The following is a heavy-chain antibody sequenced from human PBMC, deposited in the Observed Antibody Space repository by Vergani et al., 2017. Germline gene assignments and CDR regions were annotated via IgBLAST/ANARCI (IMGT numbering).Heavy chain of an antibody. CDR1: GFTFTNYN. V-gene: IGHV4-59*12. D-gene: IGHD6-6*01. Sequence: VQLVESGGGLVKPGGSLRLSCAASGFTFTNYNMNWIRQPPGKGLEWIGSIHYSENTNYNPSLKTRVTISVDTSKNQFSLKLSSVTAADTAVYYCAREYSSSVGFLAYWGQGTLVTVSS. J-gene: IGHJ4*02. CDR3: AREYSSSVGFLAY. CDR2: IHYSENT.